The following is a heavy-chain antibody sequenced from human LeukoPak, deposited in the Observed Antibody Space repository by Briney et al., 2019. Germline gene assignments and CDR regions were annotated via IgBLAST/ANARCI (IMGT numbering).Heavy chain of an antibody. CDR3: ARGAYYYED. D-gene: IGHD3-22*01. J-gene: IGHJ4*02. Sequence: PGGSLRLSCAASGFTFSSHSMNWVRQAPGKGLEWVSYISSSSSTIYYADSVKGRFTISRDNAKNSLYLQMNSLRAEDTAVYYCARGAYYYEDWGQGILVTVSS. V-gene: IGHV3-48*01. CDR2: ISSSSSTI. CDR1: GFTFSSHS.